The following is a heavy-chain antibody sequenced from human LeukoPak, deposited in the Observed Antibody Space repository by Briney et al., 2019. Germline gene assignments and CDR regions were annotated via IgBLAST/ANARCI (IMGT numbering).Heavy chain of an antibody. CDR1: GYTFSDFS. CDR3: VRLRRNSDRSGYYYYYDY. CDR2: ISVRSNYR. Sequence: PGGSLRLSCAASGYTFSDFSVNWVRQAPGRGLEWVSSISVRSNYRYHADPVRGRFTISRDDARDSLFLQMNSLRAEDTAVYFCVRLRRNSDRSGYYYYYDYWGQGTLVTVSS. J-gene: IGHJ4*02. V-gene: IGHV3-21*01. D-gene: IGHD3-22*01.